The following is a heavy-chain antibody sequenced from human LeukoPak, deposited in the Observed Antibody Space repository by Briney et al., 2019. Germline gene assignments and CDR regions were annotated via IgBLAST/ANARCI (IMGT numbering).Heavy chain of an antibody. CDR1: GGSVSSGSYY. CDR2: INHGGST. Sequence: PSETLSLTCTVSGGSVSSGSYYWSWIRQPPGKGLEWIGEINHGGSTNYNPSLKSRVTISVDTSKNQFSLKLSSVTAADTAVYYCARAYYYDSSGYYLGLDYWGQGTLVTVSS. D-gene: IGHD3-22*01. CDR3: ARAYYYDSSGYYLGLDY. J-gene: IGHJ4*02. V-gene: IGHV4-39*07.